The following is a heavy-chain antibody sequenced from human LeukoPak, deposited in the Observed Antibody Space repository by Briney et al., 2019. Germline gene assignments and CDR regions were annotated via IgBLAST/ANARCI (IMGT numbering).Heavy chain of an antibody. J-gene: IGHJ4*02. CDR1: GYTFTNYG. CDR3: ARERFGGYYLDSSGYYSGY. V-gene: IGHV1-18*01. D-gene: IGHD3-22*01. Sequence: ASVKVFCKASGYTFTNYGISWVRQAPGQGLEWMGWISAYNGNTNYAQKLQGRVTLTTDTSTSTAYMELRSLRSDDTAVYYCARERFGGYYLDSSGYYSGYWGQGTLVTVSS. CDR2: ISAYNGNT.